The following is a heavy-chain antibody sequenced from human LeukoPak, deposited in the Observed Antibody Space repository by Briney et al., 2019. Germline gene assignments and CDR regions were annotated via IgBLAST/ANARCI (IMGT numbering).Heavy chain of an antibody. V-gene: IGHV4-39*01. Sequence: KPSGTLSLTCTVSGGSISSSSYYWGWIRQPPGKGLEWIGSIYYSGSTYYNSSLNSRVTISVDTSKNQFSLKLSSVTAADTAVYSCARVYLIPATNWFDPWGQGTLVIVSS. CDR1: GGSISSSSYY. CDR3: ARVYLIPATNWFDP. D-gene: IGHD2-2*01. CDR2: IYYSGST. J-gene: IGHJ5*02.